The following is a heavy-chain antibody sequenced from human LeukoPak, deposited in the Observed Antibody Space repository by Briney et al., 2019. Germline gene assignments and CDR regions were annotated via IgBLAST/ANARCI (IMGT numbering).Heavy chain of an antibody. Sequence: ASVKVSCKASGYTFTVYYMHWVRQAPGQGREWMGWINPNSGGTNYAQKLQGWVTMTRDTSISTAYMELSRLRSDDTAVYYCARDYDFWSGYRYNWFDPWGQGTLVTVSS. V-gene: IGHV1-2*04. CDR3: ARDYDFWSGYRYNWFDP. D-gene: IGHD3-3*01. CDR2: INPNSGGT. CDR1: GYTFTVYY. J-gene: IGHJ5*02.